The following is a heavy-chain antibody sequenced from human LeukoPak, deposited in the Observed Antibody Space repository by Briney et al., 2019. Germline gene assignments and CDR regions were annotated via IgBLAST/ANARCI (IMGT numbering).Heavy chain of an antibody. D-gene: IGHD4-23*01. Sequence: GGSLRLSCAASGFTFSSYAMHWVRQAPGKGLEYVSGISGNGGSTYYANSVKGRFTISRDNSKNTLYLQMGSLRAEDMAVYYCARDLWTTVVTPYNWGQGTLVTVSS. CDR3: ARDLWTTVVTPYN. J-gene: IGHJ4*02. CDR1: GFTFSSYA. CDR2: ISGNGGST. V-gene: IGHV3-64*01.